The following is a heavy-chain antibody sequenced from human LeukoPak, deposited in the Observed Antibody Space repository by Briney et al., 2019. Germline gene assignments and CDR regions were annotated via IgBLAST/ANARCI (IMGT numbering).Heavy chain of an antibody. D-gene: IGHD2-15*01. CDR1: GFTFSSYA. CDR2: ISNNGGYT. V-gene: IGHV3-23*01. CDR3: AKQLGYCSDGSCYFPY. J-gene: IGHJ4*02. Sequence: GGSLRLSCVASGFTFSSYAMSWVRQAPGKGLEWVSAISNNGGYTYYADSVQGRFTIPRDNSKSTLCLQMNSLRAEDTAVYYCAKQLGYCSDGSCYFPYWGQGTLVTVSS.